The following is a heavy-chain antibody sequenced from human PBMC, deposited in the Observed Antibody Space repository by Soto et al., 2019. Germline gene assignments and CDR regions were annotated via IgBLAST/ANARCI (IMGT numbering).Heavy chain of an antibody. Sequence: QLQLQESGPGLVKPSETLSLTFTVSGGSISSSSYYWGWIRQPPGKGLEWIGSIYYSGSTYYNPSLKSQVTISVDTSKNQFSLKLSSVTAAYTAVYYCARHTPAISISDHGGQGTLVTVSS. CDR2: IYYSGST. CDR3: ARHTPAISISDH. CDR1: GGSISSSSYY. D-gene: IGHD2-15*01. V-gene: IGHV4-39*01. J-gene: IGHJ4*02.